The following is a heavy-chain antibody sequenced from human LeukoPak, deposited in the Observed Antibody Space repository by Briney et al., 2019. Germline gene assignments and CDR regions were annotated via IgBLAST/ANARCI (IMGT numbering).Heavy chain of an antibody. Sequence: GGSLRLSCADSGFTFSSYAMNWVRQAPGKGLEWVSAISGSGGTTYYADSVKGRFTISRDNSKNTLYLQMNSLRAEDTAIYYCACGDYYYYYYMDVWGKGTTVTISS. J-gene: IGHJ6*03. CDR2: ISGSGGTT. D-gene: IGHD4-17*01. V-gene: IGHV3-23*01. CDR3: ACGDYYYYYYMDV. CDR1: GFTFSSYA.